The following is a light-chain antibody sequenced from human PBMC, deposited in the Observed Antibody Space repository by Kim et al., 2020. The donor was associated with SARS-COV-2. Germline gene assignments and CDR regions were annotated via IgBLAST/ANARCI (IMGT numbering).Light chain of an antibody. V-gene: IGKV3-15*01. Sequence: SVSAGERATPSCRASQSVSSNLAWYQQKPGQAPRLLIYGAFTRATGIPARFSGSGSGTEFTLTINSLQSEDFAVYYCQQYKNWPYTFGQGTKLEIK. J-gene: IGKJ2*01. CDR2: GAF. CDR1: QSVSSN. CDR3: QQYKNWPYT.